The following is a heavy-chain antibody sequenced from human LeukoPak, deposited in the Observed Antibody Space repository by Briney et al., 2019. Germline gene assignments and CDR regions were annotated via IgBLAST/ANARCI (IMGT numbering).Heavy chain of an antibody. J-gene: IGHJ4*02. V-gene: IGHV3-7*01. CDR1: GFTFSSYW. CDR3: ARDYMVRGVMLFDY. Sequence: GGSLRLSCAASGFTFSSYWMSWVRQAPGKGQEWVANIKQDGSEKYYVDSGKSRFNISRDNDKNSLYLQMNSLRAEDPAVYYCARDYMVRGVMLFDYWGRGTLVTVSS. D-gene: IGHD3-10*01. CDR2: IKQDGSEK.